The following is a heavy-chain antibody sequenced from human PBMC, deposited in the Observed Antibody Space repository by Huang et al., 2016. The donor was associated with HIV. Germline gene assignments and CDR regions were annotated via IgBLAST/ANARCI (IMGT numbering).Heavy chain of an antibody. V-gene: IGHV1-69*01. CDR1: GGSFRNFV. D-gene: IGHD3-22*01. CDR3: ATVDYYDTSGPQRGYFDN. CDR2: IIPTLGTA. Sequence: QVQLVQSGAEVKKPGSSGKVSCKASGGSFRNFVIGWVRQAPGQGLEGMGGIIPTLGTANYAKKFQGRVKIIADESTSTAYMELSSLRSEDTAVYYWATVDYYDTSGPQRGYFDNWGQGTLVTVSS. J-gene: IGHJ4*02.